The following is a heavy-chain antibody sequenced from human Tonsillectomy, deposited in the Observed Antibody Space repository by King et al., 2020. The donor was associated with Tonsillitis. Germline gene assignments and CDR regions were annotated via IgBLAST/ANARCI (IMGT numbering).Heavy chain of an antibody. CDR1: GYSISSGYY. CDR2: VYHSGIT. D-gene: IGHD3-22*01. V-gene: IGHV4-38-2*02. Sequence: QLQESGPGLVKPSETLSLTCTVSGYSISSGYYWGWIRQPPGKGLEWIGSVYHSGITYYNPSLKSRITISLDTSKNQFSLKLSSMTAADTAVYYCATTRTFYFDTSGYSPDAFDIWGQGTMVTVSS. J-gene: IGHJ3*02. CDR3: ATTRTFYFDTSGYSPDAFDI.